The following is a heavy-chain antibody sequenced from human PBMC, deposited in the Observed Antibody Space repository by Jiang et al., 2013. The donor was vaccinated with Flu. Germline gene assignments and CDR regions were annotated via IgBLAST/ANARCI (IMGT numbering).Heavy chain of an antibody. CDR3: ARERVVVVAAMRGSAFDI. CDR2: INPNSGGT. J-gene: IGHJ3*02. CDR1: GYTFTGYY. V-gene: IGHV1-2*04. D-gene: IGHD2-15*01. Sequence: GAEVKKPGASVKVSCKASGYTFTGYYMHWVRQAPGQGLEWMGWINPNSGGTNYAQKFQGWVTMTRDTSISTAYMELSRLRSDDTAVYYCARERVVVVAAMRGSAFDIWGQGTMVTVSS.